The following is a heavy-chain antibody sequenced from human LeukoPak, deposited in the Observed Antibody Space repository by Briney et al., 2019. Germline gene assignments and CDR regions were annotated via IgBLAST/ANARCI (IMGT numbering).Heavy chain of an antibody. J-gene: IGHJ3*02. CDR3: ARDLEESAAFDI. CDR2: IYYSGST. V-gene: IGHV4-39*07. Sequence: SSETLSLTCTVSDGSISGSDYYWGWIRQSPGKGLEWIGSIYYSGSTYYNPSLKSRVTISVDTSKNQFSLKLSSVTAADTAVYYCARDLEESAAFDIWGQGTMVTVSS. CDR1: DGSISGSDYY.